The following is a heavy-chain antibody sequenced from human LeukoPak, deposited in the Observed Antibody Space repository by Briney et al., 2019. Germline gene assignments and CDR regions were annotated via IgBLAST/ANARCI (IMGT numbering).Heavy chain of an antibody. Sequence: SETLSLTCTVSGGSISSYYWSWIRQPPGKGLEWIGYIYYSGSTNYNPSLKSRVTISVDTSKNQFSLKRSSVTAADTAVYYCARDLGTGSWGQGTMVTVSS. CDR2: IYYSGST. CDR3: ARDLGTGS. V-gene: IGHV4-59*01. J-gene: IGHJ3*01. D-gene: IGHD1-26*01. CDR1: GGSISSYY.